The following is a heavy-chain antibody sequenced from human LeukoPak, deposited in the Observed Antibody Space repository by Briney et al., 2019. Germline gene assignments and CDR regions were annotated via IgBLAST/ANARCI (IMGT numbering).Heavy chain of an antibody. CDR1: GGTFSSYA. D-gene: IGHD3-3*01. CDR2: IIPIFGTA. J-gene: IGHJ6*02. V-gene: IGHV1-69*13. CDR3: ARVPLGRFLLHYYGMDV. Sequence: SVKVSCKASGGTFSSYAISWVRQAPGRGLEWMGGIIPIFGTANYAQKFQGRVTITADESTSTAYMELSSLRSEDTAVYYCARVPLGRFLLHYYGMDVWGQGTTVTVSS.